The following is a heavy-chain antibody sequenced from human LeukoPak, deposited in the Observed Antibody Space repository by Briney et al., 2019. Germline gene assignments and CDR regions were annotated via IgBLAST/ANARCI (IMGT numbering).Heavy chain of an antibody. Sequence: GGSLRLSCAASGFTFSSYAMSWVRQAPGKGLEWVSAISGSGGSTYYADSVKGRFTISRDNSKNTLYLQMNSLRAEDTAVYYCAKAGYSSSWYRAAFDIWGQGTMLTVSS. CDR3: AKAGYSSSWYRAAFDI. CDR1: GFTFSSYA. V-gene: IGHV3-23*01. CDR2: ISGSGGST. D-gene: IGHD6-13*01. J-gene: IGHJ3*02.